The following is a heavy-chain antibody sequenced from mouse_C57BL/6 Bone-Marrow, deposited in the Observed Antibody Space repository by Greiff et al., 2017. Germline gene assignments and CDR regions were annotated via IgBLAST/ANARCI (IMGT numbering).Heavy chain of an antibody. J-gene: IGHJ1*03. CDR3: ARDFTTVVDWYFDV. CDR2: ISDGGSYT. D-gene: IGHD1-1*01. Sequence: EVKLVESGGGLVKPGGSLKLSCAASGFPFSSYALSWVRQTPEKRLEWVATISDGGSYTYYPDNVKGRFTISRDNAKNNLYLQMSHLKSEDTAMYYCARDFTTVVDWYFDVWGTGTTVTVSS. CDR1: GFPFSSYA. V-gene: IGHV5-4*01.